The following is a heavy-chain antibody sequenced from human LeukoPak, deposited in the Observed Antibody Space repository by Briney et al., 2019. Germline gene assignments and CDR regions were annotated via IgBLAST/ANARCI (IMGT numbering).Heavy chain of an antibody. D-gene: IGHD2-2*01. J-gene: IGHJ6*02. Sequence: PSETLSLTCTVSGGSISSYYWSWIRQPPGKGLEWIGYIYYSGSTDYNPSLKSRVTISVDTSKNQFSLKLSSVTAADTAVYYCARLRSGYCSSTSCYYYYGMDVWGQGTTDTVSS. CDR3: ARLRSGYCSSTSCYYYYGMDV. CDR2: IYYSGST. CDR1: GGSISSYY. V-gene: IGHV4-59*08.